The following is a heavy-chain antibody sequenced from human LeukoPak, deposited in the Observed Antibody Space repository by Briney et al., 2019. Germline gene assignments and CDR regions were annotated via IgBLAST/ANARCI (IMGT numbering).Heavy chain of an antibody. CDR3: ARVGGDYDYVWGSYRLDY. CDR1: GGTFSSYA. V-gene: IGHV1-69*06. Sequence: ASVKVSCKASGGTFSSYAISWVRQAPGQGLEWMGGIIPIFGTANYAQKFQGRVTITADKSTSTAYMELSSLRSEYTAVYYCARVGGDYDYVWGSYRLDYWGQGTLVTVSS. CDR2: IIPIFGTA. J-gene: IGHJ4*02. D-gene: IGHD3-16*02.